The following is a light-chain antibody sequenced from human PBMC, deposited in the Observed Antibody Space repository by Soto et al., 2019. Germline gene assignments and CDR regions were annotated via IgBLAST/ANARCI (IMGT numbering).Light chain of an antibody. J-gene: IGLJ3*02. CDR2: SNT. CDR1: RSNIGRNI. Sequence: QSVLSQPPSASGTPGQTVTISCSGSRSNIGRNIVNWYQQLPGTAPKLLIYSNTQRPSGVPDRFSASKSGTSASLAISGLQSDNEADYYCASWDDSLKGPVFGGGTKLPVL. V-gene: IGLV1-44*01. CDR3: ASWDDSLKGPV.